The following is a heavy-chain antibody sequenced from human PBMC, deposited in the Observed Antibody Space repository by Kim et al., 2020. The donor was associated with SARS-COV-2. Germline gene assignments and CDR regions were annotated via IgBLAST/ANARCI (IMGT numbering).Heavy chain of an antibody. CDR1: GGSFSGYY. J-gene: IGHJ3*02. D-gene: IGHD4-17*01. V-gene: IGHV4-34*01. CDR2: INHSGST. Sequence: SETLSLTCAVYGGSFSGYYWSWIRQPPGKGLEWIGEINHSGSTNYNPSLKSRVTISVDTSKNQFSLKLSSVTAADTAVYYCARGWATVTTFPDAFDIWGQGTMVTVSS. CDR3: ARGWATVTTFPDAFDI.